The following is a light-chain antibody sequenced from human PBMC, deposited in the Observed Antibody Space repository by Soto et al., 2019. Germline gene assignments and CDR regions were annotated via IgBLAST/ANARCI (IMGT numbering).Light chain of an antibody. Sequence: QSVLTQPPSASGTPGQRVTISCSGSSSNIGSNYVYWYQQLPGTAPKLLIYRNNQRPSWVPDRFSGSNSGTSASLAISGLRYEDEADYYCAAWDDSLSGRVFGGGTKVTVL. V-gene: IGLV1-47*01. CDR2: RNN. J-gene: IGLJ2*01. CDR3: AAWDDSLSGRV. CDR1: SSNIGSNY.